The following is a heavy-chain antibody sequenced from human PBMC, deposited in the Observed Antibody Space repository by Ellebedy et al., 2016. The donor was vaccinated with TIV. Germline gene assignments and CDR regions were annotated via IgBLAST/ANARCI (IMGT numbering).Heavy chain of an antibody. V-gene: IGHV1-2*02. J-gene: IGHJ4*02. CDR2: INPNSGGT. CDR3: ARGRVVGATKRPSFDY. D-gene: IGHD1-26*01. CDR1: GYTFTSYD. Sequence: AASVKVSCKASGYTFTSYDINWVRQAPGQGLEWMGWINPNSGGTNYAQKFQGRVTMTRDTSISTAYMELSRLRSDDTAVYYCARGRVVGATKRPSFDYWGQGTLVTVSS.